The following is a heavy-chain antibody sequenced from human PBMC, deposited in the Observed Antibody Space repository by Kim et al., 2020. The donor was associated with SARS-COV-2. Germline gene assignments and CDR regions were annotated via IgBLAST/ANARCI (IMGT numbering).Heavy chain of an antibody. J-gene: IGHJ5*02. V-gene: IGHV4-39*01. Sequence: TYYNPSLKSRVTISVDTSKNQFSLKLSSVTAADTAVYYCARTRWLRGRFDPWGQGTLVTVSS. D-gene: IGHD3-22*01. CDR2: T. CDR3: ARTRWLRGRFDP.